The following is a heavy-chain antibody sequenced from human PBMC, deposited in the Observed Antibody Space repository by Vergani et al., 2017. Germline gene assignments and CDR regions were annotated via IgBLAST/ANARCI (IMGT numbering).Heavy chain of an antibody. CDR1: GFTFSSCA. V-gene: IGHV3-23*01. CDR3: VRDVRVSRT. CDR2: LSASDRRT. Sequence: EVQLLESGGGLVQPGGSLRLSCAASGFTFSSCAMSWVRQAPGKGLEWVSTLSASDRRTHYADSVKGRFTISRDNAKNSLYLDMSSLRAEDTAVHYCVRDVRVSRTWGQGTLVAVSS. J-gene: IGHJ3*01.